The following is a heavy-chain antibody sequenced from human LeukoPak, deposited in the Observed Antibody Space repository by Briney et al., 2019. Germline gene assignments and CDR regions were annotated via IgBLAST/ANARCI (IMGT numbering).Heavy chain of an antibody. CDR2: ITPNSGGT. Sequence: ASVKVSCKTSGYTFSDYSIHWVRQAPGQGLEWMGWITPNSGGTHYAHNFQGRVSMTGDTSSSTVYMELSSLRSDDTAVYYCAREEVRSTGRFDNWGPGTLVSVSS. D-gene: IGHD2-2*01. V-gene: IGHV1-2*02. CDR1: GYTFSDYS. J-gene: IGHJ4*02. CDR3: AREEVRSTGRFDN.